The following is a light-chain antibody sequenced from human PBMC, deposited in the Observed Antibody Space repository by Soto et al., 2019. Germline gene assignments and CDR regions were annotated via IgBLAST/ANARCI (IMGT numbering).Light chain of an antibody. Sequence: QSALTQPASVSGSPGQSIAISCTGTSSDVGGYKYVSWYQQHPGKAPKLMLYDVNSRPSGVSDRFSGSKSGNTAPLTISGLQAEDEADYYCSSYSGSSTLVVFGGGTKVTVL. V-gene: IGLV2-14*03. CDR1: SSDVGGYKY. CDR2: DVN. J-gene: IGLJ2*01. CDR3: SSYSGSSTLVV.